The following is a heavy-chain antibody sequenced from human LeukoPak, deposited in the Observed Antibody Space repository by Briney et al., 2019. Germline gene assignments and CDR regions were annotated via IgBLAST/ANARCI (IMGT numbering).Heavy chain of an antibody. V-gene: IGHV3-20*04. CDR2: INWNGGST. Sequence: GGSLRLSCAASGFTFDDYGMSWVRQAPGKGLEWFSGINWNGGSTGYEDSVKGRFTISRDNAKNSLYLQMNSLRAEDTALYYCARVEYYYDSSGYFDYWGQGTLVTVSS. CDR3: ARVEYYYDSSGYFDY. J-gene: IGHJ4*02. CDR1: GFTFDDYG. D-gene: IGHD3-22*01.